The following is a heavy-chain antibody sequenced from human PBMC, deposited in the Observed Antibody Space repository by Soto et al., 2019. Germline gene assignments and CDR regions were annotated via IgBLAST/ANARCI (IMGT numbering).Heavy chain of an antibody. V-gene: IGHV4-34*01. CDR3: ARGHYGDYARYFDY. CDR2: INHSGST. CDR1: CGSFIGYY. J-gene: IGHJ4*02. D-gene: IGHD4-17*01. Sequence: SETLSLTCAFYCGSFIGYYWSWIRQPPGKGLEWIGEINHSGSTNYNPSLKSRVTISVDTSKNQFSLKLSSVTAADTAVYYCARGHYGDYARYFDYWGQGTLVTVSS.